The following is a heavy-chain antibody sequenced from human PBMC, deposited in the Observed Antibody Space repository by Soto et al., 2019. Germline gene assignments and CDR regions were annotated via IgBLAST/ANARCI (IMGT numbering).Heavy chain of an antibody. CDR2: ISSSSSYI. J-gene: IGHJ4*02. Sequence: GGSLRLSCAASGFTFSSYSMNWVRQAPGKGLEWVSSISSSSSYIYYADSVKGRFTISRDNAKNSLYLQMNSLRAEDTAVYYCARRIAAAGNAFDYWGQGTLVTVSS. V-gene: IGHV3-21*01. CDR3: ARRIAAAGNAFDY. D-gene: IGHD6-13*01. CDR1: GFTFSSYS.